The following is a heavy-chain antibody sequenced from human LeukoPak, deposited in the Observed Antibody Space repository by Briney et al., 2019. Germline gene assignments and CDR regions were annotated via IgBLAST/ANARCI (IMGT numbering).Heavy chain of an antibody. CDR2: ITLHSGDT. CDR1: GHTLTVHY. CDR3: ARVRSIAAAGTGFSFQH. Sequence: ASVKVSCKASGHTLTVHYIHWVRQGPGQGLEWLGWITLHSGDTHYAQKYQGRLTMTSDTSISTGYMELSRLRSDDTAVYYCARVRSIAAAGTGFSFQHWGQGTLVTVSS. D-gene: IGHD6-13*01. V-gene: IGHV1-2*02. J-gene: IGHJ1*01.